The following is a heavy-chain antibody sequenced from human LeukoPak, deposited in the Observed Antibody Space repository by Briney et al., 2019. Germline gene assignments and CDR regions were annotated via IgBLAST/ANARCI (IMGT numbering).Heavy chain of an antibody. V-gene: IGHV4-39*07. Sequence: SETLSLTCTVSGGSIRSSRYYWGWIRQPPGEELEWIGSIYYSGSTYYNPSLKSRVTISVDTSKNQFSLKLSSVTAADTAVYYCARDRVGVDWFDPWGQGTLVTVSS. CDR2: IYYSGST. J-gene: IGHJ5*02. CDR3: ARDRVGVDWFDP. CDR1: GGSIRSSRYY. D-gene: IGHD3-3*01.